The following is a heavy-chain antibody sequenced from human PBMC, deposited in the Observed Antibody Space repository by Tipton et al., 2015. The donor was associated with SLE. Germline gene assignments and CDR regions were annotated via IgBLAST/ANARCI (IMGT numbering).Heavy chain of an antibody. CDR3: ARNLAWDV. Sequence: LRLSCAASGFTFSSYSMNWVRQAPGKGLEWIGSIYYSGSTYYNPSLKSRVTISVETSKNQFSLKLRSVTAADTAVYYCARNLAWDVWGQGTTVTVSS. CDR1: GFTFSSYS. V-gene: IGHV4-39*07. CDR2: IYYSGST. J-gene: IGHJ6*02. D-gene: IGHD3-3*02.